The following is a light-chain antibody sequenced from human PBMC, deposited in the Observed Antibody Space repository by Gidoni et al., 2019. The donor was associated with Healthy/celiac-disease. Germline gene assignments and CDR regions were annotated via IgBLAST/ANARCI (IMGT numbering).Light chain of an antibody. CDR1: QSVSSY. V-gene: IGKV3-11*01. J-gene: IGKJ1*01. Sequence: ELVLTQSPATLSLSPGERATLSCRASQSVSSYLAWYQQKPGQAPRLLIYDASNRATGIPARLSGSGSGTDFTLTISSLEPEDFAVYYCQQRSNWTFXQXTKVEIK. CDR2: DAS. CDR3: QQRSNWT.